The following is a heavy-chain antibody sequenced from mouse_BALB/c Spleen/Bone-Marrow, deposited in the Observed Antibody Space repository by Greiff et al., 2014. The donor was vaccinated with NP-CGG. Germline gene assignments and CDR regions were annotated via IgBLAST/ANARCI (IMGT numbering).Heavy chain of an antibody. Sequence: VQLQQSGAELVKPGASVKLSCTASGFNIKDTYMHWVKQRPEQGLEWIGRIDPANGNTKYDPKFQGKATITADTSSNTAYLQLSSLTCEDTAVYYCAAYYYGSSQFAYWGQGTLVTVSA. CDR3: AAYYYGSSQFAY. CDR1: GFNIKDTY. V-gene: IGHV14-3*02. J-gene: IGHJ3*01. CDR2: IDPANGNT. D-gene: IGHD1-1*01.